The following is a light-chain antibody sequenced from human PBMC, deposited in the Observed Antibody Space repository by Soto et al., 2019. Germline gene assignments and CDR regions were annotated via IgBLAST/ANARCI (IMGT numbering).Light chain of an antibody. CDR3: QQYNTWLWT. CDR1: QSVNAN. Sequence: EVVMTQSPATLSVSPGERATLSCRASQSVNANLAWYQQKPGQDPRLLIHDASNRATGIPARFSGSGFGREFILTIRRLQFEDFAVYYCQQYNTWLWTFGEGTKVEI. CDR2: DAS. V-gene: IGKV3-15*01. J-gene: IGKJ1*01.